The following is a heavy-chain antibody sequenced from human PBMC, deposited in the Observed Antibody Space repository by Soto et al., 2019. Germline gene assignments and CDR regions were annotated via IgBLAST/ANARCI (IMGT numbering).Heavy chain of an antibody. CDR3: ARGLAVAYSPALL. J-gene: IGHJ4*02. CDR1: GYTFTSYY. D-gene: IGHD6-19*01. Sequence: QVQLEQSGAEVKNPGASVKVSCKASGYTFTSYYMYWVRQAPGQGLEWMGVINPGGGITSYAENLHGRVTMTRDTSPSTAYMELSSLRSEDTAIYYCARGLAVAYSPALLWGQGTLLTVYS. V-gene: IGHV1-46*01. CDR2: INPGGGIT.